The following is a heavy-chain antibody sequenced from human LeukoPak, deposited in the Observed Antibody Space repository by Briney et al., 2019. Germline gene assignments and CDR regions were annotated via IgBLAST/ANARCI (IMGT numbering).Heavy chain of an antibody. CDR3: AGYASSGRRDDFDI. J-gene: IGHJ3*02. CDR1: GFTFSSYS. CDR2: ITRSSYI. V-gene: IGHV3-21*01. Sequence: GGSLRLSCAASGFTFSSYSMNWVRQAPGKGLEWVSSITRSSYIYYADSVKGRFTISRDNAKNSLYLEMNSLRAEDTAVYYCAGYASSGRRDDFDIWGQGTRVTVSS. D-gene: IGHD3-22*01.